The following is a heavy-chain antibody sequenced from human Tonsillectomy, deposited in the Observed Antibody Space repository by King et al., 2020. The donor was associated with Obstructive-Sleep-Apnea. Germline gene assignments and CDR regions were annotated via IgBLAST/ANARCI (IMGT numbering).Heavy chain of an antibody. CDR1: GFTFSSYS. J-gene: IGHJ5*02. CDR3: ARSGYSSGWYGWFDP. Sequence: VQLVESGGGLVQPGGSLRLSCAASGFTFSSYSMNWVRQAPGKGLEWVSYISSSSSTIYYADSVKGRFTISRDNAKNSLYLQMNSLRAEDTAVYFCARSGYSSGWYGWFDPWGQGTLVTVSS. V-gene: IGHV3-48*04. D-gene: IGHD6-19*01. CDR2: ISSSSSTI.